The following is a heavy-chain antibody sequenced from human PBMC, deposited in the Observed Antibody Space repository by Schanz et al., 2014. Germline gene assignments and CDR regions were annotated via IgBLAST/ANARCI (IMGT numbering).Heavy chain of an antibody. J-gene: IGHJ4*02. V-gene: IGHV3-66*01. D-gene: IGHD6-19*01. CDR3: ASPAIAVAGRLADY. CDR1: GFTVSANY. CDR2: IDYAGST. Sequence: EVQVVESGGGLVQPGGSLRLSCAVSGFTVSANYMIWVRQPPGKGLEWVSLIDYAGSTNYADSVKGRMTVSRDTSKNALFLQMNNLRTEDAAVYYCASPAIAVAGRLADYWGQGILVAVSS.